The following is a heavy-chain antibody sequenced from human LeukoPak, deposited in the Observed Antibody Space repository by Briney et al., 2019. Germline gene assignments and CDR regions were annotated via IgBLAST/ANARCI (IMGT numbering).Heavy chain of an antibody. V-gene: IGHV1-18*01. Sequence: ASVKVSCKASGYTFTSYGISWVRQASGQGLEWMGWISAYNSNTNYAQKLQGRVTMTTDTSTSTAYMELRSLRSDDTAVYYCATSEMATPPDYWGQGTLVTVSS. CDR3: ATSEMATPPDY. CDR2: ISAYNSNT. CDR1: GYTFTSYG. J-gene: IGHJ4*02. D-gene: IGHD5-24*01.